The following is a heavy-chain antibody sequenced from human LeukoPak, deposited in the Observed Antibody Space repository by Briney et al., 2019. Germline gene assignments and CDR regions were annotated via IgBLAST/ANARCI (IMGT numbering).Heavy chain of an antibody. CDR3: ARSRGNLYFQH. J-gene: IGHJ1*01. V-gene: IGHV4-59*01. Sequence: SATLSLTCTVSGDSISSYYWSWIRQSPEKGLEWIGYIHYTGSTYYNPSLRSRVTISVGTSKNQFSLRLISVTAADTAMYYCARSRGNLYFQHWGQGTLVTVSS. CDR2: IHYTGST. CDR1: GDSISSYY. D-gene: IGHD6-25*01.